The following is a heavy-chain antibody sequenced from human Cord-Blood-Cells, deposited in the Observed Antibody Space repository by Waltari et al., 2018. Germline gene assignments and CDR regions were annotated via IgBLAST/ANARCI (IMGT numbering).Heavy chain of an antibody. CDR2: IIPIFGTA. CDR3: ARENRSGRKFDY. J-gene: IGHJ4*02. V-gene: IGHV1-69*01. D-gene: IGHD3-3*01. Sequence: QVQLEQSGAEVKKPGSSVKVSCKASGGPFSSYAISWVQQAPGQGLEWMGGIIPIFGTANYAQKFQGRVTITADESTSTAYMELSSLRSEDTAVYYCARENRSGRKFDYWGQGTLVTVSS. CDR1: GGPFSSYA.